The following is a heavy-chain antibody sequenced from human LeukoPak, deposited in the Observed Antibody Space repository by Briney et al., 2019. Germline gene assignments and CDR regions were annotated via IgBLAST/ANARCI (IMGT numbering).Heavy chain of an antibody. Sequence: PSETLSLTCTISGGSISNYYWSWIRQPPGKGLEWIGYIYYRGTTNYNPSLKSRVTISLDTSKIQFSLHLKSVTAADTAVYYCARDRGAAAGRFDYWGRGTLVTVSS. CDR2: IYYRGTT. V-gene: IGHV4-59*01. CDR3: ARDRGAAAGRFDY. D-gene: IGHD6-13*01. J-gene: IGHJ4*02. CDR1: GGSISNYY.